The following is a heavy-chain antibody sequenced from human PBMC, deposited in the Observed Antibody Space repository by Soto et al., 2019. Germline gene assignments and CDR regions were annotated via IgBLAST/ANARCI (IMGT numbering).Heavy chain of an antibody. CDR3: ARVGPLRCLDY. J-gene: IGHJ4*02. V-gene: IGHV4-59*01. CDR2: IYYSGST. CDR1: GGSISSYY. D-gene: IGHD4-17*01. Sequence: SETLFLTCTVSGGSISSYYWSWIRQPPGKGLEWIGYIYYSGSTNYNPSLKSRVTISVDTSKNQFSLKLSSVTAADTAVYYCARVGPLRCLDYWGQGTLVTVSS.